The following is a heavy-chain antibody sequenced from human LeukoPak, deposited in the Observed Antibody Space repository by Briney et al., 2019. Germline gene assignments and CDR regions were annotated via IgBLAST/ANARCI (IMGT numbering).Heavy chain of an antibody. D-gene: IGHD3-22*01. V-gene: IGHV4-4*07. CDR2: IYSSEST. CDR1: GVSISSYY. Sequence: SETLSLTCTVSGVSISSYYWTWIRQPAGKGLEWIGRIYSSESTNYSPSLKSRVTISVDKSKNQFSLKLTSVTAADTAVCYCARSPNYYDGSGYINWFDPWGQGTLVTVSS. J-gene: IGHJ5*02. CDR3: ARSPNYYDGSGYINWFDP.